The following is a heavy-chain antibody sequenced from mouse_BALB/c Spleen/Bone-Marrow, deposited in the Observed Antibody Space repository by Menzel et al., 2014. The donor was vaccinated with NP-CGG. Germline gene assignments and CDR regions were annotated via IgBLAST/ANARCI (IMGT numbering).Heavy chain of an antibody. Sequence: QVQLQQSGAELVKPGASVKLSCKASGYTFTSYWMHWVKQRPGQGLEWIGEINPSNGRTNYNEKFKSKATLTVDKSSGTAYMQLSSLTSEDSAVYYCAGGRGYFDYWGQGTTLTVSS. CDR3: AGGRGYFDY. J-gene: IGHJ2*01. V-gene: IGHV1S81*02. D-gene: IGHD3-3*01. CDR2: INPSNGRT. CDR1: GYTFTSYW.